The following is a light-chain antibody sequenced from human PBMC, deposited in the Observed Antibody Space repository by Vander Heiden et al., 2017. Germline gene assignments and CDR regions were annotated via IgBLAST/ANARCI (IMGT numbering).Light chain of an antibody. V-gene: IGLV3-25*03. J-gene: IGLJ2*01. Sequence: CELTQPPSVSVSLGQTARITCSGDALPMQYTYWYRQRPGQAPVVLIYKDIERPSGIPERFSGSSSGTTVTLTISGVQAEDEADYYCQSSDSSVGCVVFGGGTKLTVL. CDR1: ALPMQY. CDR2: KDI. CDR3: QSSDSSVGCVV.